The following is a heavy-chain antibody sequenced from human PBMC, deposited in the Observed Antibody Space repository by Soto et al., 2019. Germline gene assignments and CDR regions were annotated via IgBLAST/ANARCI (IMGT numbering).Heavy chain of an antibody. D-gene: IGHD6-19*01. CDR3: ARSVEGHFDY. CDR1: GFTFSVYS. Sequence: EVQLVESGGDLVQRGGSLRLSCVASGFTFSVYSMNWVRQAPVKGLEWFSYITSDTKTIKYPDSVKGRFTISRDNAKNSVYLQMNSLRDADTDVYYCARSVEGHFDYWGQGTVVTVSS. J-gene: IGHJ4*02. V-gene: IGHV3-48*02. CDR2: ITSDTKTI.